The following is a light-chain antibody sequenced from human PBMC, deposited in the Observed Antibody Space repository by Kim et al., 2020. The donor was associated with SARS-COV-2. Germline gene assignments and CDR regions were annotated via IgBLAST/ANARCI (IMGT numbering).Light chain of an antibody. J-gene: IGLJ3*02. Sequence: GHTVTLSCSGSSSNIGTNSVSWYRQLPGTAPKLVIDNDNRRPSGVPDRFSASKSGTSASLAISGLQSDDEADYYCATTDDSLNGVVFGGGTQLTVL. CDR1: SSNIGTNS. V-gene: IGLV1-44*01. CDR2: NDN. CDR3: ATTDDSLNGVV.